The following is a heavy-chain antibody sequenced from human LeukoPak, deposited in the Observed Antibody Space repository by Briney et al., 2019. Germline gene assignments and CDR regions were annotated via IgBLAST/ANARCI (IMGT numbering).Heavy chain of an antibody. CDR3: AKASVGARFFDP. D-gene: IGHD1-26*01. CDR1: GGSISSYY. CDR2: IYYSGST. V-gene: IGHV4-59*12. Sequence: SETLSLTCTVSGGSISSYYWSWIRQPPGKGLEWIGFIYYSGSTNYNPSLKSRVTISVDTSKNQFSLKLSSVTAADTAVYYCAKASVGARFFDPWGQGTLVTVSS. J-gene: IGHJ5*02.